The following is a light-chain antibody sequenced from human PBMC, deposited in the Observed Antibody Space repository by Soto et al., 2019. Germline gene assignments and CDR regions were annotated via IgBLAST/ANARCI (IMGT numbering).Light chain of an antibody. V-gene: IGKV3-20*01. CDR1: QSVSSN. CDR2: DAS. Sequence: EIVLTQSPATLSLSPGERSTLSFRASQSVSSNLAWYQQKPGQAPRLLIYDASNRATGIPDRFSGSGSGTDFTLTISRLEPEDFAVYYCQQYGSSGTFGQGTKVDI. J-gene: IGKJ1*01. CDR3: QQYGSSGT.